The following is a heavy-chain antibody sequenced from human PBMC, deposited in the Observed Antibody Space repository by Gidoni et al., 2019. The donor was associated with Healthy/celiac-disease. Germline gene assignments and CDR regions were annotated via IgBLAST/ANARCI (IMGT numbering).Heavy chain of an antibody. Sequence: GYTFTSYAMHWVRQAPGQRLEWMGWINAGNGNTKYSQKFQGRVTITRDTSASTAYMELSSLRSEDTAVYYCARMGGPTGAFDIWGQGTMVTVSS. J-gene: IGHJ3*02. CDR1: GYTFTSYA. D-gene: IGHD3-16*01. CDR2: INAGNGNT. V-gene: IGHV1-3*01. CDR3: ARMGGPTGAFDI.